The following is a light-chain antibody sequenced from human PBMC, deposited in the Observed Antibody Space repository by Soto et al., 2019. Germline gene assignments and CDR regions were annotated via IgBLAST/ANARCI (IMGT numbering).Light chain of an antibody. CDR3: SSYTAYSRVV. V-gene: IGLV2-14*03. Sequence: QSALTQPASVSGSPGQSITICCTGTSYDVGGYNYVSWYQQHPGKAPKTLIYDVTNRPSGISNRFSGSKFGNTASLTISDLQTEDEADYYCSSYTAYSRVVFGGGTKLTVL. CDR2: DVT. CDR1: SYDVGGYNY. J-gene: IGLJ2*01.